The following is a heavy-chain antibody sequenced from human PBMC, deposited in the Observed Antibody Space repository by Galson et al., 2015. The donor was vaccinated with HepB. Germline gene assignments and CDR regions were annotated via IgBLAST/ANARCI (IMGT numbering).Heavy chain of an antibody. D-gene: IGHD3-3*01. CDR3: ARGILRFLEYGGMGV. V-gene: IGHV3-21*01. CDR2: ISSSSSYI. CDR1: GFTFSSYS. Sequence: SLRLSCAASGFTFSSYSMNWVRQAPGKGLEWVSSISSSSSYIYYADSVKGRFTISRDNAKNSLYLQMNSLRAEDTAVYYCARGILRFLEYGGMGVWGQGTTVTVSS. J-gene: IGHJ6*02.